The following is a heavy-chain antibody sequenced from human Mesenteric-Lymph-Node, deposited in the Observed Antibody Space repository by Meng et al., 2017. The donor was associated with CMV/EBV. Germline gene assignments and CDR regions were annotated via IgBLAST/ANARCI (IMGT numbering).Heavy chain of an antibody. CDR2: INHSGST. CDR1: GGSFSGNN. V-gene: IGHV4-34*01. J-gene: IGHJ4*02. Sequence: QVYVDQCGSGLLNPADTLSVTCVVYGGSFSGNNWNWIRQSPEKGLEWIGEINHSGSTTYNPSFTSRIIISVDTSTNQISLNMSSVTAADTAVYYCARVSSYDILTGYFDYWGQGALVTVSS. D-gene: IGHD3-9*01. CDR3: ARVSSYDILTGYFDY.